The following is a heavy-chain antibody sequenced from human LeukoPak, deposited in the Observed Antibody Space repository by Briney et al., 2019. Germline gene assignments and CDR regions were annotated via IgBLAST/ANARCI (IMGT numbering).Heavy chain of an antibody. Sequence: GGSLRLSCAASGFTFSSYWMHWVRQAPGKGLVWVSRINTDGSNTNYADSVKGRFTISRDNAKNSLYLQMNSLRAEDTAVYYCARAHYYDSSGLDFWGQGTLVTVSS. CDR1: GFTFSSYW. D-gene: IGHD3-22*01. V-gene: IGHV3-74*01. CDR2: INTDGSNT. J-gene: IGHJ4*02. CDR3: ARAHYYDSSGLDF.